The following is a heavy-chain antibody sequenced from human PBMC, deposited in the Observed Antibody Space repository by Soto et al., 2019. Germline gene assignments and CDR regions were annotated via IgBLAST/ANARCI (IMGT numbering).Heavy chain of an antibody. CDR1: AFSLSTGGVG. Sequence: QITLKESGPTLVKPTQTLTLTCTFSAFSLSTGGVGVGWIRQPPGKALEWLALMYWDDDKRYSPALRSRLTIPKDTSKNQVVLTMTSMDPVDTATYYCIQSRCGGDCLQSYASYYYSGMDVWGQGTTVTVSS. V-gene: IGHV2-5*02. CDR2: MYWDDDK. D-gene: IGHD2-21*02. J-gene: IGHJ6*02. CDR3: IQSRCGGDCLQSYASYYYSGMDV.